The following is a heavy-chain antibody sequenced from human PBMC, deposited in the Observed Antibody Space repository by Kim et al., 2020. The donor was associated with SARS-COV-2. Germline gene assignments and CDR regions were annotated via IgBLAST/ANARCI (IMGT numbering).Heavy chain of an antibody. V-gene: IGHV4-59*01. Sequence: SETLSLTCTVSGGSISSYYWSWIRQPPGKRLEWIGYIYSSGSTDYNPSLKSRVTISVDTSNNHFSLKLNFVTAADTAVYYCARHYYDSTTGFFYFDHW. D-gene: IGHD3-22*01. CDR1: GGSISSYY. CDR2: IYSSGST. CDR3: ARHYYDSTTGFFYFDH. J-gene: IGHJ4*01.